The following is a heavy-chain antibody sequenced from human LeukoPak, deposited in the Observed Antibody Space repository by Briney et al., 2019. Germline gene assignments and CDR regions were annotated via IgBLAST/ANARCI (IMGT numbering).Heavy chain of an antibody. D-gene: IGHD3-22*01. CDR2: IIPIFGTA. CDR1: GGTFSSYA. J-gene: IGHJ6*02. V-gene: IGHV1-69*13. Sequence: GASVKVSCKASGGTFSSYAISWVRQAPGQGLEWMGGIIPIFGTANYAQKFQGRVTITADESMSTAYMELSSLRSEDTAVYYCARVMAYYYDSSGYYSYYYYGMDVWGQGTTVTVSS. CDR3: ARVMAYYYDSSGYYSYYYYGMDV.